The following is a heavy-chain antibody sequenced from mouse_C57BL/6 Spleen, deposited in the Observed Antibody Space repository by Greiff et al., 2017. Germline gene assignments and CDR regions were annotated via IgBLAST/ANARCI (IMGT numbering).Heavy chain of an antibody. D-gene: IGHD1-1*01. J-gene: IGHJ1*03. Sequence: QVQLQQPGAELVKPGASVKLSCKASGYTFTSYWMHWVKQRPGRGLEWIGRIDPNSGGTKYNEKFKSKATLTVDKPSSTAYMQLSSLTSEDSAVYDCASSRGYGSSYWYFDVWGTGTTVTVSS. V-gene: IGHV1-72*01. CDR3: ASSRGYGSSYWYFDV. CDR1: GYTFTSYW. CDR2: IDPNSGGT.